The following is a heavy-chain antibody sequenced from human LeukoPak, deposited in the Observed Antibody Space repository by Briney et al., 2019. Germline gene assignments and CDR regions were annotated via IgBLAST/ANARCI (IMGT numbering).Heavy chain of an antibody. J-gene: IGHJ6*02. CDR3: ARSITMVRGGYYYYGMDV. CDR1: GGSISSYY. Sequence: SETLSLTCTVSGGSISSYYWSWIRQPPGKGLEWIGYIYYSGSTDYNPSLKSRVTISVDTSKNQFSLKLSSVTAADTAVYYCARSITMVRGGYYYYGMDVWGQGTTVTVSS. CDR2: IYYSGST. D-gene: IGHD3-10*01. V-gene: IGHV4-59*08.